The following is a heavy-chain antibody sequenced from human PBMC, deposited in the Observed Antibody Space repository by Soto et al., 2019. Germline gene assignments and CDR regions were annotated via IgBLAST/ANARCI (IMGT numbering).Heavy chain of an antibody. Sequence: QVQLVQSGAEVKKPGSSVKVSCKASGGTFSSYAISWVRQAPGQGLEWMGGIIPISGTANYAQTFQGRVTITADEATSTAYMELSSLRSEDTAVYYCARSGVVVNGFDIWGQGTMVTVSS. J-gene: IGHJ3*02. D-gene: IGHD2-21*01. CDR2: IIPISGTA. CDR1: GGTFSSYA. V-gene: IGHV1-69*12. CDR3: ARSGVVVNGFDI.